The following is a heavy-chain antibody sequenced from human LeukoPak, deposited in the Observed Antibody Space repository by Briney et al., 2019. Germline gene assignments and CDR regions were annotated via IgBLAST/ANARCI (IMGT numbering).Heavy chain of an antibody. CDR1: GGSFSGYY. V-gene: IGHV4-34*01. D-gene: IGHD3-3*01. CDR3: ARRGGLTIFGVVVEYYFDS. J-gene: IGHJ4*02. CDR2: INHSGST. Sequence: TSETLSLTCAVYGGSFSGYYWSWIRQPPGKGLEWIGEINHSGSTNYNPSLKSRVTMSVDTSKNQFSLKLSSVTAADTAVYYCARRGGLTIFGVVVEYYFDSWGQGSLITVSS.